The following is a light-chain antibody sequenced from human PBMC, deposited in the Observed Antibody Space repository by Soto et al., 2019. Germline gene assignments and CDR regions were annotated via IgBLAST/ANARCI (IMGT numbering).Light chain of an antibody. CDR1: QSVSSC. J-gene: IGKJ1*01. CDR3: QQRRNWPPRWT. CDR2: NAS. V-gene: IGKV3-11*01. Sequence: DILLTQSPATLSLSPGDRATLSCRASQSVSSCLAWYQQKPGQAPRLLIYNASNRTTGIPARFSGSGSGTDTTLTITSLDPQAFAVYYCQQRRNWPPRWTFGQGTKVDIK.